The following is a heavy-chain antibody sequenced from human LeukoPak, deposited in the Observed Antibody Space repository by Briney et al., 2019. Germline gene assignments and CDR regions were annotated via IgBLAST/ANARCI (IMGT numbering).Heavy chain of an antibody. CDR2: ISSSSSTI. V-gene: IGHV3-48*02. D-gene: IGHD4-17*01. J-gene: IGHJ6*02. Sequence: GGSLRLSCAASGFTFSSYSMNWVRQAPGKGLEWVSYISSSSSTIYYADSVKGRFTISRDNAKNSLCLQMNSLRDEDTAVYYCARFTTVTTHYYGMDVWGQGTTVTVSS. CDR1: GFTFSSYS. CDR3: ARFTTVTTHYYGMDV.